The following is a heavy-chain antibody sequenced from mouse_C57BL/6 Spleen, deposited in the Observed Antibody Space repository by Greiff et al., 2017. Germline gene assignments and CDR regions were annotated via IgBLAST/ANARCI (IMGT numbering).Heavy chain of an antibody. Sequence: QVQLKQPGAELVKPGASVKLSCKASGYTFTSYWMQWVKQRPGQGLEWIGEIDPSDSYTNYNQKFKGKATLTVDTSSSTAYMQLSSLTSEDSAAYYCVIPFITTVVASFDYWGQGTTLTVSS. J-gene: IGHJ2*01. CDR2: IDPSDSYT. V-gene: IGHV1-50*01. CDR3: VIPFITTVVASFDY. D-gene: IGHD1-1*01. CDR1: GYTFTSYW.